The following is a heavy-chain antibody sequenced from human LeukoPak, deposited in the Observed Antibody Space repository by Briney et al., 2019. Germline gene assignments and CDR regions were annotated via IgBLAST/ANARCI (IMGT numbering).Heavy chain of an antibody. D-gene: IGHD5-12*01. CDR3: ARDLGYGSNWFDP. J-gene: IGHJ5*02. Sequence: PGGSLRLSRAASGCTFSSYRMNWVRQAPGKGLEWVSYISSSSSTIYYADSVKGRFTISRDNAKNSLSLQMNSLRAEDTAVYYCARDLGYGSNWFDPWGQGTQVTVSS. CDR1: GCTFSSYR. V-gene: IGHV3-48*01. CDR2: ISSSSSTI.